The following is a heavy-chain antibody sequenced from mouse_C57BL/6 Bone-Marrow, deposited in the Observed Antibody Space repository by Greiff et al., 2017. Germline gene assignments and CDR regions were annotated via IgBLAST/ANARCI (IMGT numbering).Heavy chain of an antibody. J-gene: IGHJ3*01. CDR3: ARWPTGTWFAY. Sequence: QVQLKQPGAELVRPGTSVKLSCKASGYTFTSYWMHWVKQRPGQGLEWIGVIDPSDSYTNYNQKFKGKATLTVDPSSSTAYMQLSSLTSEDSAVYYCARWPTGTWFAYWGQGTLVTVSA. CDR2: IDPSDSYT. D-gene: IGHD4-1*02. V-gene: IGHV1-59*01. CDR1: GYTFTSYW.